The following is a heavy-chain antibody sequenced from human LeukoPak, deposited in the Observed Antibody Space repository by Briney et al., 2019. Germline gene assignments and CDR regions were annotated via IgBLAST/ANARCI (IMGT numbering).Heavy chain of an antibody. Sequence: GGSLRLSCAASGFTFSSYGMHWVRQAPGKGLEWVAVIWYGGSNKYYADSVKGRFTISRDNSKNTLYLQMNSLRAEDTAVYYCAKDQGYYGSGSYSPTFDYWGQGTLVTVSS. J-gene: IGHJ4*02. CDR2: IWYGGSNK. D-gene: IGHD3-10*01. CDR3: AKDQGYYGSGSYSPTFDY. V-gene: IGHV3-30*02. CDR1: GFTFSSYG.